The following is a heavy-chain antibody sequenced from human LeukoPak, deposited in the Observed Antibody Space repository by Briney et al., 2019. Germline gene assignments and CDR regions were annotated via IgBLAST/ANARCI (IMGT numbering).Heavy chain of an antibody. Sequence: GGSLRLSCAASGLTFSSYAMSWVRQAPGKGLEWVSSISGSGGSTYYADSVKGRFTISRDNSKNTLYLQMNSLRAEDTAVYYCAKYLSGGYYYDSSGYYYPDYWGQGTLVTVSS. CDR2: ISGSGGST. V-gene: IGHV3-23*01. J-gene: IGHJ4*02. CDR3: AKYLSGGYYYDSSGYYYPDY. D-gene: IGHD3-22*01. CDR1: GLTFSSYA.